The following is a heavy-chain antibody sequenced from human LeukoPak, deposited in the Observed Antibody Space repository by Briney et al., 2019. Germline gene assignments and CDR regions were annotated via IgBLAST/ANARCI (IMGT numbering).Heavy chain of an antibody. CDR1: GFTFSSYG. V-gene: IGHV3-30*18. CDR2: ISYDGSNK. Sequence: GGSLRLSCAASGFTFSSYGMHWVRQAPGKGLEWVAVISYDGSNKYYADSVKGGFTISRDNSKNTLYLQMNSLRAEDTAVYYCAKGGSSWYGLFDYWGQGTLVTVSS. D-gene: IGHD6-13*01. CDR3: AKGGSSWYGLFDY. J-gene: IGHJ4*02.